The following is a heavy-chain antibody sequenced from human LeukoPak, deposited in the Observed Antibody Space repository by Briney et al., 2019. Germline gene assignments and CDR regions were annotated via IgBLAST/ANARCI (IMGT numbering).Heavy chain of an antibody. V-gene: IGHV3-30*02. Sequence: GSLRLSCAAAGFTLHSFGMHWVRQASGKGLGGVAFLRYDGSNKYYADSVKGRFTISRDNSKNTLYLQMNSLRAEDTAVYYCAKDWGIVGSYGGDYWGQGTLVTVSS. D-gene: IGHD1-26*01. CDR3: AKDWGIVGSYGGDY. CDR1: GFTLHSFG. CDR2: LRYDGSNK. J-gene: IGHJ4*02.